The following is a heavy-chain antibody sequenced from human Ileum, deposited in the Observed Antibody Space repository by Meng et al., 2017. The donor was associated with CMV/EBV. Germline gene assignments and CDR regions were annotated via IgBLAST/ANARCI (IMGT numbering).Heavy chain of an antibody. V-gene: IGHV4-39*07. CDR2: IYYSGST. Sequence: GSLRLSCTVSGGSISSSSYYWGWIRQPPGKGLEWIGSIYYSGSTYYNPSLKSRVTISVDTSKNQFSLKLSSVTAADTAVYYCARDGSSSGIDYWGQGTLVTVSS. CDR3: ARDGSSSGIDY. CDR1: GGSISSSSYY. J-gene: IGHJ4*02. D-gene: IGHD6-6*01.